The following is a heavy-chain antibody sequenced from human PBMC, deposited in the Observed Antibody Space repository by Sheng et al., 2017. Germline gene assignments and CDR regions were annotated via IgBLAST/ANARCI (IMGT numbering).Heavy chain of an antibody. CDR1: GFSFSITW. CDR2: IKSKTDGGTT. V-gene: IGHV3-15*01. CDR3: TTDQVGFGMDV. D-gene: IGHD1-26*01. Sequence: EVRLVESGGGLIKPGGSLRLSCAASGFSFSITWMSWVRQAPGKGLEWVGRIKSKTDGGTTDYAAPVKGRFTISRDNSKDMLFLQMNSLKTEDSAVYYCTTDQVGFGMDVWGRGTTVTVSS. J-gene: IGHJ6*02.